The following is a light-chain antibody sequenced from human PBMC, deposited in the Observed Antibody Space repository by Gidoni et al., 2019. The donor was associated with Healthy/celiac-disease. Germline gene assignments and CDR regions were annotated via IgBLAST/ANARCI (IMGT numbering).Light chain of an antibody. V-gene: IGLV2-11*01. CDR1: SSDVGGYNY. Sequence: SALTQPRSVSGSPGQAVTISCTGTSSDVGGYNYVSWYQQHPGKAPKLMISDVSKRPSGVPDRFSGSKSGNTASLTIAGLQAEDEADYYCCSYAGSYTLAFGGGTKLTVL. CDR2: DVS. J-gene: IGLJ2*01. CDR3: CSYAGSYTLA.